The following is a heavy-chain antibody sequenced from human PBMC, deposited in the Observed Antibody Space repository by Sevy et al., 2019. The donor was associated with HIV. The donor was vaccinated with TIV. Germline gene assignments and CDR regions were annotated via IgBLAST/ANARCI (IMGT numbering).Heavy chain of an antibody. CDR1: GFTFSSYA. J-gene: IGHJ6*02. D-gene: IGHD6-19*01. V-gene: IGHV3-23*01. Sequence: GGSLRLSCAASGFTFSSYAMSWVRQAPGKGLEWVSAISGTGGSTYYADSVKGRFTISRDNSKNTLYLQMNSLRAEDTAVYYCAKDLGSGWTTYYYFYGMDLWGQGTTVTVSS. CDR3: AKDLGSGWTTYYYFYGMDL. CDR2: ISGTGGST.